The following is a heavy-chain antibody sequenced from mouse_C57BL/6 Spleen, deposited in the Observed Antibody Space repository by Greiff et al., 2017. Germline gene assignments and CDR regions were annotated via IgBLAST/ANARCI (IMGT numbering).Heavy chain of an antibody. CDR1: GYTFTSYW. J-gene: IGHJ2*01. CDR3: TRFLRSQYYFDY. CDR2: IYPGNSET. V-gene: IGHV1-5*01. Sequence: EVQLQQSGTVLARPGASVKMSCKTSGYTFTSYWMHWVKQRPGQGLEWIGAIYPGNSETSYNQKFKGKAKLTAVTSASTAYMELSSLTNEDSAVYYCTRFLRSQYYFDYWGQGTTLTVSS.